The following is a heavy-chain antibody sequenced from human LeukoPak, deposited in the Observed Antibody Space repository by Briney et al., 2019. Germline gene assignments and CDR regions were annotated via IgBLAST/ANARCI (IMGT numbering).Heavy chain of an antibody. CDR3: AGLPYYDFWSGYSY. Sequence: VKVSCKASGYTFTSYGISWVRQAPGQGLEWMGGIIPTFGTASYAQKFQGRVTITTDESTSTASMELSSLRSEDTAVYYCAGLPYYDFWSGYSYWGQGTLVTVSS. CDR1: GYTFTSYG. D-gene: IGHD3-3*01. V-gene: IGHV1-69*05. CDR2: IIPTFGTA. J-gene: IGHJ4*02.